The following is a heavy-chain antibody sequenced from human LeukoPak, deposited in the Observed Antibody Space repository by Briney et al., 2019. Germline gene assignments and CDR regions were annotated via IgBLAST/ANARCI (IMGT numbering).Heavy chain of an antibody. J-gene: IGHJ4*02. CDR2: MNPNSGDT. CDR3: ARAYYYGSGNYYFFDY. V-gene: IGHV1-8*03. CDR1: GYSFTTYH. Sequence: ASVKVSCKASGYSFTTYHINWVRQASGQGLEWTGWMNPNSGDTGYAQKFQGRVTITRNTSTRTAYMEVSSLKSEDTAVYYCARAYYYGSGNYYFFDYWGQGTLVTVSS. D-gene: IGHD3-10*01.